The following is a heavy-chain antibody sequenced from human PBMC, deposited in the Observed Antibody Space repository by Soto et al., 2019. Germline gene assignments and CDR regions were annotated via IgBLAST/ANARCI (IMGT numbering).Heavy chain of an antibody. Sequence: SETLSLTCTVSGGSISSSSYYWGWIRQPPGKGLEWIGSIYYSGSTYYNPSPKSRVTISVDTSKNQFSLKLSSVTAADTAVYYCARHELELPYFDYWGQGTLVTVSS. CDR2: IYYSGST. CDR1: GGSISSSSYY. CDR3: ARHELELPYFDY. V-gene: IGHV4-39*01. D-gene: IGHD1-7*01. J-gene: IGHJ4*02.